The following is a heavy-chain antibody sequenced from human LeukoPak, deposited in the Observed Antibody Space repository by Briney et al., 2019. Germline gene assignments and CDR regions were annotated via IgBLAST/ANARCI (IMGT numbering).Heavy chain of an antibody. CDR1: GGSFSGYY. D-gene: IGHD3-3*01. CDR3: ARALRFLEWYNYYYGMDV. Sequence: SETLSLTCAVYGGSFSGYYWSWIRQPPVKGLEWIGEINHSGSTNYNPSLKSRVTISVDTSKNQFSLKLSSVTAADTAVYYCARALRFLEWYNYYYGMDVWGQGTTVTVSS. CDR2: INHSGST. J-gene: IGHJ6*02. V-gene: IGHV4-34*01.